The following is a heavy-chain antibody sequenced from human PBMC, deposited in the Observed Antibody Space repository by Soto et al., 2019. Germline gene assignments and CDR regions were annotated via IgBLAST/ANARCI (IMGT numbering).Heavy chain of an antibody. CDR3: ARRYGYYFDY. D-gene: IGHD3-9*01. CDR2: INHSGST. J-gene: IGHJ4*02. CDR1: GGSFSGYY. Sequence: SETLSLTCAVYGGSFSGYYWTWIRQPPGTGLEWIGEINHSGSTNYNPSLKSRVTISVDTSKNQLSLKLTSVTAADTAVYYCARRYGYYFDYWGQGTLVTVS. V-gene: IGHV4-34*01.